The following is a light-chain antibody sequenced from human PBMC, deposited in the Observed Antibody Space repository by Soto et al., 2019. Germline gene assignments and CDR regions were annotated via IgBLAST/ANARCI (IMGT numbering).Light chain of an antibody. CDR2: DDS. CDR3: MQSTQLPFT. CDR1: ESLLPSGGKTF. Sequence: DIVMTQTPLSLSVTPGQPASISCKSSESLLPSGGKTFLSWFLQKSSQPPQVLIYDDSSRFPGVPDRFSGSGSETEFTLKIRRVEAEDVVVYFCMQSTQLPFTFGPGTKVDIK. V-gene: IGKV2D-29*01. J-gene: IGKJ3*01.